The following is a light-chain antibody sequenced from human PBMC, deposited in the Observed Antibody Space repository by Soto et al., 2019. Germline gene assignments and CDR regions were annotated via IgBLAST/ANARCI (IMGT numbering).Light chain of an antibody. CDR2: EAS. Sequence: DIQMTQSPSTLSASVGDRVTITCRAGQSINSHLAWYQQKPGKAPKVLIYEASSLESGVPSRFSGSGSGTEFTLTISSLQPDDFATYYCQQYKSYKSFGQGTKVDIK. J-gene: IGKJ1*01. V-gene: IGKV1-5*01. CDR1: QSINSH. CDR3: QQYKSYKS.